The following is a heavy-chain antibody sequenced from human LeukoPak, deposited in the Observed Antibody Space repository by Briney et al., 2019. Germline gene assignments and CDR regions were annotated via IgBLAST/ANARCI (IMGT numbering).Heavy chain of an antibody. V-gene: IGHV4-39*07. CDR3: ARGSDFWSGSPPPAEYFQH. D-gene: IGHD3-3*01. Sequence: PSETLSLTCTVSGGSISSSSYYWSWIRQPPGKGLEWIGEINHSGSTNYNPSLKSRVTISVDTSKNQFSLKLSSVTAADTAVYYCARGSDFWSGSPPPAEYFQHWGQGTLATVSS. CDR1: GGSISSSSYY. CDR2: INHSGST. J-gene: IGHJ1*01.